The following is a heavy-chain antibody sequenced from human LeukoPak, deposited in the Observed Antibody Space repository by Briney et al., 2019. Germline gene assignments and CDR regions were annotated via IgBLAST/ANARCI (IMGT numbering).Heavy chain of an antibody. CDR2: INSDGSSP. D-gene: IGHD2-2*01. Sequence: GGSLRLSCAASGFTFSSYWMHWVRQAPGKGLVWVSRINSDGSSPSYADSVKGRFTISRDNAKNTLYLQMNSLRAEDTAVYYCARDQEYCSSTSCYWAYYYYYMDVWGKGTTATISS. V-gene: IGHV3-74*01. J-gene: IGHJ6*03. CDR3: ARDQEYCSSTSCYWAYYYYYMDV. CDR1: GFTFSSYW.